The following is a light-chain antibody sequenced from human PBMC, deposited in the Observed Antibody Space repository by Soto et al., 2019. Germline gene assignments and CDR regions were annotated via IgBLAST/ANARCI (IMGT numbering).Light chain of an antibody. V-gene: IGKV1-9*01. CDR3: QQLNSCPLT. CDR1: QDFNNY. Sequence: DIPLTQSPSFLSESVGDRVTITFRASQDFNNYLAWCQQKPGEAPKLLMYVASTLQSGVPSRFSGSGSGTEFTRTISSLQPEDFATYFCQQLNSCPLTFGGGPKVEIK. J-gene: IGKJ4*01. CDR2: VAS.